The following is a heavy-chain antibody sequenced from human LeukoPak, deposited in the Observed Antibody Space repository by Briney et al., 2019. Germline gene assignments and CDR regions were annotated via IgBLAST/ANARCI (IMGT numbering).Heavy chain of an antibody. CDR2: INHSGST. Sequence: SETLSLTCAVYGGSFSGYYWSWIRQPPGKGLEWIGEINHSGSTNYNPSLKSRVTISVDTSKNQFSLKLSSVTAADTAVYYCGSGGLRDSKWYYVDYWGQGTLVTVSS. CDR1: GGSFSGYY. V-gene: IGHV4-34*01. D-gene: IGHD3-22*01. CDR3: GSGGLRDSKWYYVDY. J-gene: IGHJ4*02.